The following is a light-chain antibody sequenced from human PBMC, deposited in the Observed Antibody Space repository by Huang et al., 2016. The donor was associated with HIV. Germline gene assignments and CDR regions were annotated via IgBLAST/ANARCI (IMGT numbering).Light chain of an antibody. CDR1: QNISSN. V-gene: IGKV3-15*01. CDR3: QQYDNWPPMYT. Sequence: DIVLTQSPATLSLSPGETATLSCRASQNISSNLAWYPQKPGQAPRLPIYGSFTRATGFPARFSGSGYETEFTLTISSLESEDFAVYYCQQYDNWPPMYTFGQGTKLEIK. J-gene: IGKJ2*01. CDR2: GSF.